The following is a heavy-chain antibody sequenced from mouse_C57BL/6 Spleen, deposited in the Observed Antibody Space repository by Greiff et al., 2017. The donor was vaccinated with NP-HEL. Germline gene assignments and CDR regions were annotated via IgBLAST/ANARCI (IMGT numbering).Heavy chain of an antibody. D-gene: IGHD1-1*01. V-gene: IGHV1-69*01. J-gene: IGHJ3*01. CDR1: GYTFTSYW. CDR3: AAYGSSSDWFAY. CDR2: IDPSDSYT. Sequence: QVQLQQPGAELVMPGASVKLSCKASGYTFTSYWMHWVKQRPGQGLEWIGEIDPSDSYTNYNQKFKGKSTLTVDKSSSTAYMQLSSLTSEDSAVYYCAAYGSSSDWFAYWGQGTLVTVSA.